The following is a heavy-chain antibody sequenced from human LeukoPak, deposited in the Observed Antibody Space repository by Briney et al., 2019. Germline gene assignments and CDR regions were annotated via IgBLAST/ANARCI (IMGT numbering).Heavy chain of an antibody. CDR3: AGSRGAARFDS. Sequence: PSETLSLTCTVSGGSFSSSDHYWGWIRQPPGKGLEWIGTMYYSGSTYFNPSLKSRVTISIDTSKNQFSLKLSSVTAADTAIYYCAGSRGAARFDSWGQGTLVTV. CDR2: MYYSGST. V-gene: IGHV4-39*01. J-gene: IGHJ4*02. CDR1: GGSFSSSDHY. D-gene: IGHD3-10*01.